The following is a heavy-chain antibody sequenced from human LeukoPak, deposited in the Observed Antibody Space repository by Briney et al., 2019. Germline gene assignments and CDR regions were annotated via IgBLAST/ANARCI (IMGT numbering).Heavy chain of an antibody. CDR1: GYTFTSYG. CDR3: ARVRFITARWLLDY. V-gene: IGHV1-18*01. CDR2: ISAYNGNT. J-gene: IGHJ4*02. D-gene: IGHD4-23*01. Sequence: GASVKVSCKASGYTFTSYGISWVRQAPGQGLEWMGWISAYNGNTNYAQKFQGRVTMTRDTSISTAYMELSRLRSDDTAVYYCARVRFITARWLLDYWGQGTLVTVSS.